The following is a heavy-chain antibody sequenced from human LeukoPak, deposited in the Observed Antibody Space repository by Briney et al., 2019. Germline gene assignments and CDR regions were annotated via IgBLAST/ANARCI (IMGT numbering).Heavy chain of an antibody. V-gene: IGHV4-34*01. Sequence: SETLSLTCAVYGGSFSGYYWSWIRLPPGKGLEWIGEINHSGSTNYNPSLKNRVTISVDTSKNQFSLKLSSVTAADTAVYYCARGRGIGMDVWGQGTTVTVSS. CDR3: ARGRGIGMDV. CDR2: INHSGST. D-gene: IGHD1-14*01. CDR1: GGSFSGYY. J-gene: IGHJ6*02.